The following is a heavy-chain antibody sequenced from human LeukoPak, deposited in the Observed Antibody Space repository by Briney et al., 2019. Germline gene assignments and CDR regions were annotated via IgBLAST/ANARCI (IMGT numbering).Heavy chain of an antibody. Sequence: SETLSLTCTVSAGSVSNGPYYWGWIRQPPGKGLEWIGTFYYSGSTDYNPSLKSRVTISVDTSKNQFSLKLSSVTAADTAVYYCARGRAGFMKASFDYWGQGTLVTVSS. J-gene: IGHJ4*02. CDR2: FYYSGST. D-gene: IGHD3-10*01. V-gene: IGHV4-39*07. CDR3: ARGRAGFMKASFDY. CDR1: AGSVSNGPYY.